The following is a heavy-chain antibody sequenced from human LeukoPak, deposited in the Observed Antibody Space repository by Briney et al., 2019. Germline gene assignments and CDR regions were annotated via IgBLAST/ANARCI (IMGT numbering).Heavy chain of an antibody. CDR3: ARIYCSSTCSAFGI. D-gene: IGHD2-2*01. CDR2: MNPNSGNT. Sequence: ASVKVSCKASGYTFTSYDINWVRQATGQGLEWMGWMNPNSGNTGYAQKFQGRATMTRNTSISTAYMELSSLRSEDTAVYYCARIYCSSTCSAFGIWGQGTMVTVSS. CDR1: GYTFTSYD. V-gene: IGHV1-8*01. J-gene: IGHJ3*02.